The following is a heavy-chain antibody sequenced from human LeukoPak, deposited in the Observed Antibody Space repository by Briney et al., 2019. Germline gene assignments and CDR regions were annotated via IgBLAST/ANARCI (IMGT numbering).Heavy chain of an antibody. CDR2: INPDGSEI. CDR3: ARDPASPVPFDC. V-gene: IGHV3-7*03. Sequence: GSLRLSCAASRFTFTDYGMHWVRQPPGKGLEWVANINPDGSEIYYVDSVKGRFTISRDNAKNSLYLQMNSLRVEDTAVYYCARDPASPVPFDCWGQGTLVTVSS. J-gene: IGHJ4*02. CDR1: RFTFTDYG.